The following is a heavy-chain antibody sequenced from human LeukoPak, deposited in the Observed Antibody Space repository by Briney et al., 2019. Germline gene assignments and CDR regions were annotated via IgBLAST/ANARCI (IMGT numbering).Heavy chain of an antibody. CDR2: INPNSGGT. V-gene: IGHV1-2*02. J-gene: IGHJ4*02. CDR1: GYTFTGYY. D-gene: IGHD1-26*01. CDR3: ARRIVGATYDY. Sequence: VASVKVSCKASGYTFTGYYMHWVRQAPGQGLEWMGWINPNSGGTNYAQKFQGRVTLTRDTSISTAYMELSRLRSDDTAVYYCARRIVGATYDYWGQGTLVTVSS.